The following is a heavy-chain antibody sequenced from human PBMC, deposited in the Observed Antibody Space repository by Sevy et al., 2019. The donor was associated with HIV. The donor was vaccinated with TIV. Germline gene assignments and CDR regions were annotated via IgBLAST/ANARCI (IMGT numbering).Heavy chain of an antibody. CDR3: ARETVGLSKHFDY. V-gene: IGHV4-59*01. CDR1: GGSISPYY. Sequence: SETLSLTCSVSGGSISPYYLTWIRQPPGKALEWIGYVFYSGTTNYNPSLESRVTISIDTSKKQFSLYLNSVNGADTAFYYCARETVGLSKHFDYWGQGTLVTVSS. J-gene: IGHJ4*02. D-gene: IGHD1-26*01. CDR2: VFYSGTT.